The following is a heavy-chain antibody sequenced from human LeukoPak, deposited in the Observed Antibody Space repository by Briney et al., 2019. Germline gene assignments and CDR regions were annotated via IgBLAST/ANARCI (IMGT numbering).Heavy chain of an antibody. CDR2: IYSGGST. CDR3: ARPNPNYSSGWPYTFDI. Sequence: SETLSLTCTLSGGSISSSSDYWDWIRQPPGRGLEWIGNIYSGGSTYYNPSLKSRVTISLDTSKNQFSLRLSSVTATDTAVYYCARPNPNYSSGWPYTFDIWGQGTLVTVSS. D-gene: IGHD6-19*01. CDR1: GGSISSSSDY. J-gene: IGHJ3*02. V-gene: IGHV4-39*01.